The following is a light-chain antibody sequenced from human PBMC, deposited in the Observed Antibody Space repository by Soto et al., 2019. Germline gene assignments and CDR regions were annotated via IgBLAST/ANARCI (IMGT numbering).Light chain of an antibody. V-gene: IGKV3-20*01. J-gene: IGKJ5*01. Sequence: EIVMTPSPATMSVSPVERATLSCRASQSMGSNVAWYQQKPGQAPRLLIYGASSRATGIPDRFSGSGSGTDFTLTISRLEPEDFAVYYCQQYGSSPPGTFGQGTRLEIK. CDR2: GAS. CDR1: QSMGSN. CDR3: QQYGSSPPGT.